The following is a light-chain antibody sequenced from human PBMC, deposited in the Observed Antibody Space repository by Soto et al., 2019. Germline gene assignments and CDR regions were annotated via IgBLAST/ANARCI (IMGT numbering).Light chain of an antibody. V-gene: IGLV2-14*01. CDR1: SGDIGGYNY. Sequence: QSALTQPASVSGSPGQSITISCTGTSGDIGGYNYVSWYQQHPGKAPKLLISEVTNRPSGVSNRFSGSKSGNTASLTISGLQAEDEADYYCAVWDGSLNGWVFGGGTKLTVL. CDR2: EVT. CDR3: AVWDGSLNGWV. J-gene: IGLJ3*02.